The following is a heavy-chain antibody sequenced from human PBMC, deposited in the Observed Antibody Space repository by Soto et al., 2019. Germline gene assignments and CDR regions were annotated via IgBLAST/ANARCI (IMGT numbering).Heavy chain of an antibody. V-gene: IGHV4-59*01. D-gene: IGHD3-10*01. CDR2: VYYSGSA. J-gene: IGHJ4*02. Sequence: PSETLSLTCNVSGGSIRSYYWNWIRQPPGKTLEWIGDVYYSGSANYNPSLKSRVTISVDMSRNQFSLKLNSVTAADTAVYYCARGSMVRGPTPLDYWGQGTLVTVSS. CDR3: ARGSMVRGPTPLDY. CDR1: GGSIRSYY.